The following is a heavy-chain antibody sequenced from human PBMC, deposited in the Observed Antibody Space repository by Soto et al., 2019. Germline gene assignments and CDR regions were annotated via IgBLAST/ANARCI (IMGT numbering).Heavy chain of an antibody. D-gene: IGHD3-22*01. Sequence: QITLKESGPTLVKPTQTLTLTCTFSGFSLSTSGVGVGWIRQPPGTALEWLALIYWDDDKRHSPALKSRLSIXXDXPIXLVVLTLTYMDPMDTATYYCAHGENITVIVLVFDYWGQGTLVTVSS. J-gene: IGHJ4*02. CDR3: AHGENITVIVLVFDY. CDR1: GFSLSTSGVG. CDR2: IYWDDDK. V-gene: IGHV2-5*02.